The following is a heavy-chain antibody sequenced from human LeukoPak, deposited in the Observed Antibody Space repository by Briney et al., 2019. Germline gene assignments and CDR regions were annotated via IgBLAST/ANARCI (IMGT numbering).Heavy chain of an antibody. CDR3: TTYGDYSPGSDY. CDR2: IKSIANSYAT. Sequence: PGGSLRLSCAVSGFTFSGSAMHWVRQASGKGLEWVGRIKSIANSYATAYATSVKGRFTISRDDSKNTAYLQMNSLKTEDTAVYYCTTYGDYSPGSDYWGQGTLVTVSS. J-gene: IGHJ4*02. V-gene: IGHV3-73*01. CDR1: GFTFSGSA. D-gene: IGHD4-17*01.